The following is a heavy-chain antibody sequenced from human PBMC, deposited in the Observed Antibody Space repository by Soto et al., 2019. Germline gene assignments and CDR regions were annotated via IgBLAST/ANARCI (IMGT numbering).Heavy chain of an antibody. D-gene: IGHD3-9*01. V-gene: IGHV3-53*01. Sequence: GGSLRLSCAAFGFTLDKYTMGWVRQAPGKGLEWVAESFSSGGTQYADSVKGRFTISRDNSRNMVFLQMNGLRVEDTALYYCARDREPDGIWTFDSWGQGALVTVPQ. CDR2: SFSSGGT. CDR1: GFTLDKYT. J-gene: IGHJ4*02. CDR3: ARDREPDGIWTFDS.